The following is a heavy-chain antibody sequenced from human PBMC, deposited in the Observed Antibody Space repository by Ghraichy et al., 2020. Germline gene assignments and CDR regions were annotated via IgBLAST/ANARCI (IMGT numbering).Heavy chain of an antibody. CDR1: GGSISSYY. CDR3: ARVGRRQQLYYFDY. V-gene: IGHV4-59*01. CDR2: IYYSGST. J-gene: IGHJ4*02. Sequence: TLSLTCTVSGGSISSYYWSWIRQPPGKGLEWIGYIYYSGSTNYNPSLKSRVTISVDTSKNQFSLKLSSVTAADTAVYYCARVGRRQQLYYFDYWGQGTLVTVSS. D-gene: IGHD6-13*01.